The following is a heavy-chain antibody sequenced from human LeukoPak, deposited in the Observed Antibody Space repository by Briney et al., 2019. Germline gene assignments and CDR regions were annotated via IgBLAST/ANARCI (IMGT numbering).Heavy chain of an antibody. J-gene: IGHJ4*02. D-gene: IGHD6-19*01. CDR2: ISGSGGST. V-gene: IGHV3-23*01. CDR3: AKDYPQWLVRFYFDY. CDR1: GFPFSTYA. Sequence: GGSLRLSCEASGFPFSTYAISWVRRPPGRGLEGGSAISGSGGSTYYADSVKGRFTISRDNSKNTLYLQMNSLRAEDTAVYYCAKDYPQWLVRFYFDYWGQGTLVTVSS.